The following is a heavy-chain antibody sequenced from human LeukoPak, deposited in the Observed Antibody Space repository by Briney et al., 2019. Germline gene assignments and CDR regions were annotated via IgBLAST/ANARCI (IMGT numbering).Heavy chain of an antibody. CDR3: ARGGRAAYCGGDCLLDAFDI. D-gene: IGHD2-21*02. CDR2: ISYDGSNK. V-gene: IGHV3-30-3*01. J-gene: IGHJ3*02. Sequence: GGSLRLSCAASGFTVSSYAMHWVRQAPGKGLEWVAVISYDGSNKYYADSVKGRFTISRDNSKNTLYLQMNSLRAEDTAVYYCARGGRAAYCGGDCLLDAFDIWGQGTMVTVSS. CDR1: GFTVSSYA.